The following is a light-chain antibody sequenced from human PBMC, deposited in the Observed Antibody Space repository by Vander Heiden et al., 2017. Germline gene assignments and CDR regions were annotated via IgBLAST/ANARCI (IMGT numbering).Light chain of an antibody. V-gene: IGKV4-1*01. J-gene: IGKJ4*01. Sequence: DIVLTQYPDSLAVSLGDRASVNCKSSQTLLKSSNNKNYLAWYQHKPRQPPKLLIYWASTRQSGVPDRFSGGGSGTDYTLTISSLQAEDVAVYYCQQYFTIPLTFGGGTKVEIK. CDR1: QTLLKSSNNKNY. CDR3: QQYFTIPLT. CDR2: WAS.